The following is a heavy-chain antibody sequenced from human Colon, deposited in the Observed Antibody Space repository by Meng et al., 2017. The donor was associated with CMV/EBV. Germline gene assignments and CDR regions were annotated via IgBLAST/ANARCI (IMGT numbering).Heavy chain of an antibody. CDR3: ARDWFVGATYNWFDP. D-gene: IGHD1-26*01. V-gene: IGHV4-39*07. CDR2: VYYNDST. Sequence: LQLQESGPGLVKPSETLSLTCTVSDVSIKTTSYYWGWIRQPPGKGLEWIGSVYYNDSTYYNPSLKSRVTISIDTSNNQFSLKLTSVTAADTAVYFCARDWFVGATYNWFDPWGQGTLVTVSS. J-gene: IGHJ5*02. CDR1: DVSIKTTSYY.